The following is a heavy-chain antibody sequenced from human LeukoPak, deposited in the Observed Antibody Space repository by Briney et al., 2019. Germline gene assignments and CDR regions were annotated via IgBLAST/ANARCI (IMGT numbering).Heavy chain of an antibody. Sequence: GGSLRLSCAASGFSFSNHGMHWVRQAPGKRLEWVAVIWDDGNNKRYANSVNGRFTISRDNSENTLYLQMNGLTAEDTAMYYCARDSYQDYYGRFDPWGQGSLVIVSS. V-gene: IGHV3-33*01. CDR1: GFSFSNHG. CDR3: ARDSYQDYYGRFDP. CDR2: IWDDGNNK. J-gene: IGHJ5*02. D-gene: IGHD3-10*01.